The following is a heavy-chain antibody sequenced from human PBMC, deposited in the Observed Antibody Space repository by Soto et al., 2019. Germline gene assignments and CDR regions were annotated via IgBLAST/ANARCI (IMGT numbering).Heavy chain of an antibody. Sequence: EIHCLRCTVAWGSSRDYCGSWIRQHAGKGLEWIGRVYSTGTTNYNPSLRSRVAMSVDTSKNQFSLRLDSVTAADTATYFCARDEYYDSNNWFEHWGLGTLVTVFS. J-gene: IGHJ5*02. V-gene: IGHV4-4*07. CDR1: WGSSRDYC. CDR2: VYSTGTT. CDR3: ARDEYYDSNNWFEH. D-gene: IGHD3-22*01.